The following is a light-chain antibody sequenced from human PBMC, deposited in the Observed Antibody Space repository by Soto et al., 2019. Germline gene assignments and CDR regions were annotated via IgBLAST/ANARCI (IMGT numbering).Light chain of an antibody. CDR2: GAS. Sequence: ENVLTQSPGTLSLSPGERATLSCRSSQSVGSNYLAWYQQRPGQPPNLLIFGASHRAPDIPDRFSGSGSGTDFTLTISRLEPEDFAVYYCQQYGTSIQTFGQGTKVDIK. J-gene: IGKJ1*01. CDR1: QSVGSNY. CDR3: QQYGTSIQT. V-gene: IGKV3-20*01.